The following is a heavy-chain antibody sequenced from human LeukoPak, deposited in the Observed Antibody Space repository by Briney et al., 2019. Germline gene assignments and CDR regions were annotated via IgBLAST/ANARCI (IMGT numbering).Heavy chain of an antibody. D-gene: IGHD5-18*01. CDR2: MSYDGSNK. CDR1: GFTFSSYG. Sequence: GGSLRLSCAASGFTFSSYGMHWVRQAPGKGLEGVAVMSYDGSNKYYADSVKGRFTISRDNSKNTLYLQMNSLRAEDTAVYYCAKDRYSYALGYYFDYWGQGTLVTVSS. V-gene: IGHV3-30*18. CDR3: AKDRYSYALGYYFDY. J-gene: IGHJ4*02.